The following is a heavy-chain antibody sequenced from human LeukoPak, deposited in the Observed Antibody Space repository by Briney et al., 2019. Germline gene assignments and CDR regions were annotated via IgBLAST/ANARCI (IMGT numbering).Heavy chain of an antibody. J-gene: IGHJ4*02. CDR1: DFTFTNYG. CDR2: ISAYNGKT. CDR3: ARTNLDCKNGVCYDY. V-gene: IGHV1-18*01. D-gene: IGHD2-8*01. Sequence: ASVKVSCKASDFTFTNYGVSWVRQAPGQGLEWMGWISAYNGKTYYAQKFQGRVTVTTDTSTSTAYMDLRSLRSDDTAVYYCARTNLDCKNGVCYDYWGQGTPVTVSS.